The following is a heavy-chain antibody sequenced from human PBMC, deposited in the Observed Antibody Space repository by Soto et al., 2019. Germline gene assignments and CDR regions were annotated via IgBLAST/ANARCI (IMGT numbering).Heavy chain of an antibody. CDR3: QKGGSTTVFAFNDY. CDR1: GFTFDDYA. CDR2: ISWNSGNL. Sequence: PGGSLRLSCAASGFTFDDYAMHWVRQPPGKGLEWVSSISWNSGNLGYADSVKGRFTISRDNAKNSLYLQMNSLRGEDTALYYSQKGGSTTVFAFNDYWGQGTLVTVSP. J-gene: IGHJ4*02. V-gene: IGHV3-9*01. D-gene: IGHD4-17*01.